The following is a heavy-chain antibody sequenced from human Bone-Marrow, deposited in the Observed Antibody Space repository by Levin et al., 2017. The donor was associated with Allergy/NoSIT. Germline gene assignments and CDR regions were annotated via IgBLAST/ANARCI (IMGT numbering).Heavy chain of an antibody. CDR2: ISGSGSNA. V-gene: IGHV3-23*01. CDR3: AKADGNSYEEFDD. D-gene: IGHD3-16*01. Sequence: GESLKISCAASGFTFSMYAMSWVRQAPGKGLEWVSSISGSGSNAYQPDSVKGRFTISRDNSQNTLHLQMNSLRDEDTAVYYCAKADGNSYEEFDDWGQGPLVTVSS. CDR1: GFTFSMYA. J-gene: IGHJ4*02.